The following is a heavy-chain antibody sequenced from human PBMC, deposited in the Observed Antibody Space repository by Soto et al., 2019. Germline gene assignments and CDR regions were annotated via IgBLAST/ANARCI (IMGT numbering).Heavy chain of an antibody. CDR2: IIPIFGTT. CDR3: AVLVTTTPPAY. V-gene: IGHV1-69*06. Sequence: SVKVSCRASGDIFSSYALSWVRQAPGQGLEWMGGIIPIFGTTSYAQKLQCRVTLTADKSTSTAYMELSNLRSEDTAVYYCAVLVTTTPPAYWGQGTLVTVSS. J-gene: IGHJ4*02. D-gene: IGHD4-17*01. CDR1: GDIFSSYA.